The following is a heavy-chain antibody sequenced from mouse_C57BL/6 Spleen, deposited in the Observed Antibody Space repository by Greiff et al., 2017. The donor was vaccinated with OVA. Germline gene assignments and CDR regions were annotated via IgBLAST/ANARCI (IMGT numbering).Heavy chain of an antibody. Sequence: DVKLVESGGGLVKPGGSLKLSCAASGFTFSSYAMSWVRQTPEKRLEWVATISDGGSYTYYPDNVKGRFTISRDNAKNNLYLQMSHLKSEDTAMYYCARDRYGSSPAGFAYWGQGTLVTVSA. CDR2: ISDGGSYT. CDR1: GFTFSSYA. V-gene: IGHV5-4*01. D-gene: IGHD1-1*01. J-gene: IGHJ3*01. CDR3: ARDRYGSSPAGFAY.